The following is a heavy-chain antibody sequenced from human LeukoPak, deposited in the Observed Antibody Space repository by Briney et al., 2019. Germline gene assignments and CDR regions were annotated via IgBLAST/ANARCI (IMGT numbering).Heavy chain of an antibody. CDR1: GFTFSSYS. V-gene: IGHV3-48*04. CDR2: ISSSSSTI. D-gene: IGHD1-1*01. J-gene: IGHJ6*03. Sequence: GRSLRLSCAASGFTFSSYSMNWVRQAPGKGLEWVSYISSSSSTIYYADSVKGRFTISRDNAKNSLYLQMNSLRAEDTAVYYCARRAGTDYYMDVWGKGTTVTVSS. CDR3: ARRAGTDYYMDV.